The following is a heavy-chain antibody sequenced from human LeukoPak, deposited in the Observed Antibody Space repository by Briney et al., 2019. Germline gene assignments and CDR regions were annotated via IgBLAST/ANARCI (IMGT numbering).Heavy chain of an antibody. CDR2: ISAYNGNT. D-gene: IGHD2-2*01. CDR1: GYTFTGYY. V-gene: IGHV1-18*04. CDR3: ARGGVVPPATVNWFGP. Sequence: ASVKVSCKASGYTFTGYYIHWVRQAPGQGLEWMGWISAYNGNTNYAQKLQGRVTMTTDTSTTTAYMELRSLRSDDTAVYYCARGGVVPPATVNWFGPWGQGTLVTVSS. J-gene: IGHJ5*02.